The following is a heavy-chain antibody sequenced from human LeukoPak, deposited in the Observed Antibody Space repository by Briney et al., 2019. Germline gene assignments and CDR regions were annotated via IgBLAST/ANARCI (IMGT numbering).Heavy chain of an antibody. D-gene: IGHD6-13*01. Sequence: SQTLSLTCAISGDSVPSNSAAWNWIRQSPSRGLEWLGRTYYRSKWYNDYAVSVKSRITINPDTSKNQFTLQLNSVTAEDSAVYYCAREGQQLVRVHFDYWGQGTLVTVSS. CDR3: AREGQQLVRVHFDY. V-gene: IGHV6-1*01. CDR1: GDSVPSNSAA. J-gene: IGHJ4*02. CDR2: TYYRSKWYN.